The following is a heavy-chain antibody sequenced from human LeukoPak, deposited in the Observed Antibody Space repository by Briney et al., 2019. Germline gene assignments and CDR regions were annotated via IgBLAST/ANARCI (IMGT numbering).Heavy chain of an antibody. J-gene: IGHJ3*01. Sequence: AGGSLRLSCAASGFTVSSNYMSWVRQAPGKGLEWVSVIYSGGFTDYADSVKGRFTISRDNSNNTLYLQMNSLRAEDTAVYYCARERGGWGQGTIVTVSS. D-gene: IGHD3-16*01. CDR3: ARERGG. CDR2: IYSGGFT. CDR1: GFTVSSNY. V-gene: IGHV3-53*01.